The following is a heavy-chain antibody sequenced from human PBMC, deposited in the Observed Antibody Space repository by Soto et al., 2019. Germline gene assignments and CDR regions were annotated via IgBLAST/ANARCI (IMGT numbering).Heavy chain of an antibody. CDR2: INSAGSGT. CDR1: GLTFSSYW. J-gene: IGHJ5*02. CDR3: AIGPSGAYDKSWFDP. Sequence: EMQLVESGGGLVQPGESLRLSCAASGLTFSSYWMHWVRQAPGKGLVWVSHINSAGSGTNDADFVKGRFTISRDNYQNILYLQMHSLRIEDTAVYYCAIGPSGAYDKSWFDPWCQGTLVTVSS. V-gene: IGHV3-74*01. D-gene: IGHD5-12*01.